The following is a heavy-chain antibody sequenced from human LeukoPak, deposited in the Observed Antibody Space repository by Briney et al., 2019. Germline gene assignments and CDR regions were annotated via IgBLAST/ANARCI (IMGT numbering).Heavy chain of an antibody. D-gene: IGHD3-22*01. Sequence: TGGSLRLSCAASGFTFNHYYMTWIRQAPGKGLEWVSYISCSSSYTNYADSVKGRFTISRDNAKNSLYLHMNSLRAEDTAVYYCARGGGYYYDSSDYYREEYFQHWGQGTLVTVSS. CDR2: ISCSSSYT. CDR3: ARGGGYYYDSSDYYREEYFQH. CDR1: GFTFNHYY. J-gene: IGHJ1*01. V-gene: IGHV3-11*05.